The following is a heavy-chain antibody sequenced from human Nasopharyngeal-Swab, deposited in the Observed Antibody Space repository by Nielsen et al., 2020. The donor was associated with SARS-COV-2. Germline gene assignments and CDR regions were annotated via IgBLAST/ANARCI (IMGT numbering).Heavy chain of an antibody. J-gene: IGHJ6*02. CDR3: AGGYCSGASCYPTPPYYYYGMDV. D-gene: IGHD2-15*01. V-gene: IGHV3-48*04. CDR1: GFTFSSYS. CDR2: ISSSSSTI. Sequence: GGSLRLSCAASGFTFSSYSMNWVRQAPGKGLEWVSYISSSSSTIYYADSVKGRFTISRDNAKNSLYLQMNSLRAEDTAVYYCAGGYCSGASCYPTPPYYYYGMDVWGQGTTVTVSS.